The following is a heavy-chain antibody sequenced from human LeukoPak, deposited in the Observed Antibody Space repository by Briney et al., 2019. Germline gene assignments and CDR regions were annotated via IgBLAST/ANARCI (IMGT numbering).Heavy chain of an antibody. CDR2: IFHTGST. D-gene: IGHD6-13*01. J-gene: IGHJ3*02. CDR3: ARMGIAAAGIEGLDI. CDR1: GGSISSGGYS. V-gene: IGHV4-30-2*01. Sequence: SETLSLTCAVSGGSISSGGYSWSWIRQPPGKGLEWTGYIFHTGSTYYNPSLKSRVTISVDTSKNQFSLKLSSVTAADTAVYYCARMGIAAAGIEGLDIWGQGTMVTVSS.